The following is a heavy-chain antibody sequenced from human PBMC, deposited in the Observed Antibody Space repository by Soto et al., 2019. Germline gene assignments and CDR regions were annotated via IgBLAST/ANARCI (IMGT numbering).Heavy chain of an antibody. V-gene: IGHV5-10-1*01. CDR2: IDPSDSYT. CDR1: GYSFTSYW. J-gene: IGHJ4*02. D-gene: IGHD6-13*01. Sequence: KGGESLKISCKGSGYSFTSYWISWVRQMPGKGLEWMGRIDPSDSYTNYSPSFQGDVTISADKSLSTAYLQWSCLKDSDTAMYYCARYLSSNWSLLDYWGQGTLVTVSS. CDR3: ARYLSSNWSLLDY.